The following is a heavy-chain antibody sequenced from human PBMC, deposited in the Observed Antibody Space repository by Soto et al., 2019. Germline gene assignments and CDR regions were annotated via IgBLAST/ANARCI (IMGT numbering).Heavy chain of an antibody. D-gene: IGHD5-12*01. J-gene: IGHJ5*02. CDR2: ITYSGGT. CDR3: ARGSDSGYDYFNA. V-gene: IGHV4-31*03. CDR1: GGSISSGGYN. Sequence: SETLSLTCTVSGGSISSGGYNWSWIRQHPGQGLEWIGFITYSGGTYYNPSLKSRVSMSVDTSKNQHSLKLTSVTAADTAVYYCARGSDSGYDYFNAWGQGTLVTVSS.